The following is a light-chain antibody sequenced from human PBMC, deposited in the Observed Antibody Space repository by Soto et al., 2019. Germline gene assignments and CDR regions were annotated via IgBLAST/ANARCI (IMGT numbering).Light chain of an antibody. CDR1: SSNIGTNY. CDR2: RDN. Sequence: QSVLTQPPSASGTPGQRVTISCSGSSSNIGTNYVYWYRQLPGTAPKLLIYRDNLRPSGVPDRFSGSKSGTSASLAISGLRSEDEADYYCAAWDDSLSGLYVFGTGTQLTVL. J-gene: IGLJ1*01. CDR3: AAWDDSLSGLYV. V-gene: IGLV1-47*01.